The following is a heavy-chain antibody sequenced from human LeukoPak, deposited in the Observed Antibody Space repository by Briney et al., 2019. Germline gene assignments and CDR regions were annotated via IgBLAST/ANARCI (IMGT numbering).Heavy chain of an antibody. J-gene: IGHJ6*03. Sequence: GGSLRLSCAASGFTFSSYSMNWVRQAPGKGLEWVSSISSSSSYIYYADSVKGRFTISRDNAKNSLYLQMNSLRAKDTAVYYCARVWFSYMDVWGKGTTVTVSS. D-gene: IGHD3-10*01. CDR1: GFTFSSYS. CDR3: ARVWFSYMDV. CDR2: ISSSSSYI. V-gene: IGHV3-21*01.